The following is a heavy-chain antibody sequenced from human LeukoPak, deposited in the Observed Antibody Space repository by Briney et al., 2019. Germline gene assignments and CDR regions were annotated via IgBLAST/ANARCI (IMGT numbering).Heavy chain of an antibody. D-gene: IGHD3-10*01. Sequence: SETLSLTCTVSGGSISSFYWSWIRQPPGKGPEWIGYIYYSGSTNYNPSLKSRVTISIDTSNNQFSLKLNSVTAADTAVYYCARVGHYYDSGSYYNARGFFDYWGQGTLVTVSS. CDR3: ARVGHYYDSGSYYNARGFFDY. J-gene: IGHJ4*02. V-gene: IGHV4-59*01. CDR1: GGSISSFY. CDR2: IYYSGST.